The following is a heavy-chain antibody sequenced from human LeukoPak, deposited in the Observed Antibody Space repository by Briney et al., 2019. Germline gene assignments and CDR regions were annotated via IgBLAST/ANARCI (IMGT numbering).Heavy chain of an antibody. Sequence: ASVKVSCKASGYTFTGYYMHWVRQAPGQGLEWMGWINPNSGGTNYAQTFQGRVTMTRDTSISTAYMELSRLRSDDTAVCYCARHRDDIAAAGTSYYYYMDVWGKGTTVTVSS. D-gene: IGHD6-13*01. J-gene: IGHJ6*03. CDR1: GYTFTGYY. V-gene: IGHV1-2*02. CDR3: ARHRDDIAAAGTSYYYYMDV. CDR2: INPNSGGT.